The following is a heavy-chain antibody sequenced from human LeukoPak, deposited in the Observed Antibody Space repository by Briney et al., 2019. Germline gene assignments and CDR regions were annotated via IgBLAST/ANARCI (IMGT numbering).Heavy chain of an antibody. D-gene: IGHD6-6*01. J-gene: IGHJ5*02. V-gene: IGHV4-4*07. Sequence: SETLSLTCTVSGGSISSYYWSWIRQPAGKGLEWIGRVYTSGSTNYNPSLKSRVTMLVDTSKNQFSLNLSSVTAADTAVYYCARGQLVRAGWFDPWGQGTLVTVSS. CDR3: ARGQLVRAGWFDP. CDR2: VYTSGST. CDR1: GGSISSYY.